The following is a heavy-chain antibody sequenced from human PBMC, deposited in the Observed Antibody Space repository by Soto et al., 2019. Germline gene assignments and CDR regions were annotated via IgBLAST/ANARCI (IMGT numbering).Heavy chain of an antibody. Sequence: GESLKISCAASGFTFSNAWMNWVRQAPGKGLEWVGRIKSKTDGGTTDYAAPVKGRFTISRDDSKNALYLQMNSLKTEDTAVYYCTIRLQQALDYWGQGTLVTVSS. CDR2: IKSKTDGGTT. CDR1: GFTFSNAW. CDR3: TIRLQQALDY. V-gene: IGHV3-15*07. J-gene: IGHJ4*02. D-gene: IGHD1-1*01.